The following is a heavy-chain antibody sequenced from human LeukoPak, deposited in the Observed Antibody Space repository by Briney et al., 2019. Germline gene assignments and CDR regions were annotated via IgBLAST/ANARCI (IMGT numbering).Heavy chain of an antibody. CDR1: GYTFTSYG. V-gene: IGHV1-18*01. J-gene: IGHJ3*02. CDR3: ASGYRPSGSSDDAFDI. Sequence: ASVKVSCKASGYTFTSYGISWVRQAPGQGLEWMGWISAYNGNTNYAQKLQGRVTMTTDTSTSTAYMELRSLRSDDTAVYYCASGYRPSGSSDDAFDIWGQGAMVTISS. CDR2: ISAYNGNT. D-gene: IGHD1-26*01.